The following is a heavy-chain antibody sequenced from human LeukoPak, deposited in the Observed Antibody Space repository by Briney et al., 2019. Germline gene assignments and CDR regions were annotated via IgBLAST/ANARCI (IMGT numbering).Heavy chain of an antibody. V-gene: IGHV1-69*13. CDR3: ARDSSEFRSLIPH. CDR2: IIPIFGTA. J-gene: IGHJ1*01. CDR1: GGTFSSHA. D-gene: IGHD2-21*01. Sequence: AASVTVSCKASGGTFSSHAISWVRQAPGQGLEWMGGIIPIFGTAKYAQKFQGRVTITADESTSTAYMALSSLRSEDTAVYYCARDSSEFRSLIPHWGQGTLVTVSS.